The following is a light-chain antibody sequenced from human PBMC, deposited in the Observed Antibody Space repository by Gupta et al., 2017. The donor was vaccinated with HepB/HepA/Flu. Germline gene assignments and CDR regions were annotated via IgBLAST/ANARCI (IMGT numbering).Light chain of an antibody. V-gene: IGKV1-39*01. J-gene: IGKJ1*01. CDR3: QQSDSTPVT. Sequence: DIQMTQSPSSLSASVGDRVTITCRASQSISFYLNWYQQKPGKAPKVLIYAASNLQSGVPSRFSGSGSGTDFTLTISSQQPEDFATYCCQQSDSTPVTFGQGTKVEIK. CDR1: QSISFY. CDR2: AAS.